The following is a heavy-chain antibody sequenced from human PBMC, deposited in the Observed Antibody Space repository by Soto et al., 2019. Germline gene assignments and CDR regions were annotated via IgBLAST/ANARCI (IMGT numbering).Heavy chain of an antibody. CDR3: ARDCGYAFDM. J-gene: IGHJ3*02. V-gene: IGHV3-74*01. CDR1: GFAFSNSW. CDR2: INADGSTT. Sequence: EMQLVESGGGLVQPGGSLRLSCAASGFAFSNSWMHWVRQVPGKGLVWVSHINADGSTTSNADSVKGRFTIFRDNAQSTLYVQMNSLRAEDTGVYYCARDCGYAFDMWGQGTMVTVSS.